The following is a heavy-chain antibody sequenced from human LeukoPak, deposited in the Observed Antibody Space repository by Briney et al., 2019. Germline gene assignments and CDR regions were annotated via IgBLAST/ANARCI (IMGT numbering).Heavy chain of an antibody. Sequence: PGGSLRLSCAASGFTFSSYGMHWVRQAPGKGLEWVAFIRYDGSNKYYADSVKGRFTISRDNSKNTLYLQMNSLRAEDTAVYYCAKDYAIYDYVWGSQSHYFDYRGQGTLVTVSS. J-gene: IGHJ4*02. CDR3: AKDYAIYDYVWGSQSHYFDY. CDR1: GFTFSSYG. D-gene: IGHD3-16*01. CDR2: IRYDGSNK. V-gene: IGHV3-30*02.